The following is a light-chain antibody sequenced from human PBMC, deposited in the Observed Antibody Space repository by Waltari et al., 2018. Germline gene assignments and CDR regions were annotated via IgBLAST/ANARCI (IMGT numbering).Light chain of an antibody. J-gene: IGKJ3*01. CDR2: DAS. CDR3: QRYDNLPIFE. CDR1: QDISNY. V-gene: IGKV1-33*01. Sequence: DIQMTQSPSSLSAYVGDRVTITCQPSQDISNYLNWYQQKPGKAPTLLIFDASNLETGVPSSFSGSRPETHVTLTISSLQPEDAATLYGQRYDNLPIFELGPGTTVEI.